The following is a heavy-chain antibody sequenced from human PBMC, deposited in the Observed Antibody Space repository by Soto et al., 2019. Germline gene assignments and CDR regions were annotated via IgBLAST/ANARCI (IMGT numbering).Heavy chain of an antibody. V-gene: IGHV6-1*01. CDR2: TYYRSKWYN. J-gene: IGHJ4*02. D-gene: IGHD1-26*01. CDR3: ARGEQYSGRIFDY. CDR1: GDSVSSNSAA. Sequence: SQTLSLTCGVSGDSVSSNSAAWNWLRQSPSRGLEWLGRTYYRSKWYNDYAVSVESRITINPDTSKNHFSLQLNFVTPEDTAVYFCARGEQYSGRIFDYWGQGTLVTVSS.